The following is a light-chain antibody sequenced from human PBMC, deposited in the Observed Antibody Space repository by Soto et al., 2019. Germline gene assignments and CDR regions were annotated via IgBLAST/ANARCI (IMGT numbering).Light chain of an antibody. CDR3: QKFHNWPPIT. V-gene: IGKV3-15*01. CDR1: QSVSTN. J-gene: IGKJ5*01. Sequence: EIVMTQSPATLSVSPGERATLSCRASQSVSTNLAWYQQKPGQAPRLLIYGASNRATGIPARFSGSGSGTEFTLTISRLQSEDFAVYYCQKFHNWPPITVGQGTRLEIK. CDR2: GAS.